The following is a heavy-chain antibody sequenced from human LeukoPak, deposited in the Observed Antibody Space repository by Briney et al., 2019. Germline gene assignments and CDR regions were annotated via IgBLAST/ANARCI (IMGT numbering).Heavy chain of an antibody. D-gene: IGHD4-17*01. CDR1: GFTFSSYA. Sequence: PGRSLRLSCAASGFTFSSYAMHWVRQAPGKGLEWVAVISYDGSNKYYADSVKGRFTISRDNSKNTLYLQMNSLRAEDTAVYYCASPPYGDPPRRYFQHWGQGTLVTVSS. CDR2: ISYDGSNK. J-gene: IGHJ1*01. V-gene: IGHV3-30-3*01. CDR3: ASPPYGDPPRRYFQH.